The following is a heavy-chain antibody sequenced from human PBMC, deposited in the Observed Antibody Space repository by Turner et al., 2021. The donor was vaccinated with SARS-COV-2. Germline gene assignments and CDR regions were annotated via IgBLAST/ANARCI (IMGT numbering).Heavy chain of an antibody. CDR3: ARDILVAGTKHFDT. CDR2: IRYDGSEK. Sequence: QAQLVESGGDVIQPGRPLRLSCAASTFIFSHYGMHWVRQAPGRGLEWVEKIRYDGSEKYYAESVKDRFTISRDNSKNTLYLQVNSLRAEDSAVYYCARDILVAGTKHFDTWGQGTLVTVS. CDR1: TFIFSHYG. J-gene: IGHJ4*02. V-gene: IGHV3-33*01. D-gene: IGHD2-21*01.